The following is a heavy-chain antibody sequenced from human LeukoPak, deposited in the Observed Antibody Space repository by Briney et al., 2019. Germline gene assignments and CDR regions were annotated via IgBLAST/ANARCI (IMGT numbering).Heavy chain of an antibody. CDR2: ISYDGSNK. D-gene: IGHD3-16*01. CDR1: GFTFSSYA. CDR3: ARGGGAMVKYQTAFDY. V-gene: IGHV3-30-3*01. J-gene: IGHJ4*02. Sequence: GRSLRLSCAASGFTFSSYAMHWVRQAPGKGLEWVAVISYDGSNKYYADSVKGRFTISRDNSKNTLYLQMNSLRAEDTAVYYCARGGGAMVKYQTAFDYWGQGTLVTVSS.